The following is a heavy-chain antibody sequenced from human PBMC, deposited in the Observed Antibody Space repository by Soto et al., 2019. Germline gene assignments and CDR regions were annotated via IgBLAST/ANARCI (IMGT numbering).Heavy chain of an antibody. CDR2: IYYTGST. V-gene: IGHV4-30-4*01. CDR3: ARALDDSSGYYGGLGY. D-gene: IGHD3-22*01. Sequence: SETLSLTCTVSCGSISSGDYYWSWIRQPPGKGLEWIGYIYYTGSTYYNPSLQSRLAISVDTSKNQLSLKLSSVTAADTAVYYCARALDDSSGYYGGLGYWGQGTLVTVSS. J-gene: IGHJ4*02. CDR1: CGSISSGDYY.